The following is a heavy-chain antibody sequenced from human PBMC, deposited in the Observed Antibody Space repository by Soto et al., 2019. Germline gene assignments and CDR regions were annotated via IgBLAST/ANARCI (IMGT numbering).Heavy chain of an antibody. CDR2: INHSGST. CDR1: GGSFSGYY. Sequence: QVQLQQWGAGLLKPSEILSLTCAVYGGSFSGYYWSWIRQPPGKGLEWIGEINHSGSTSYKPSLKSRVTISVDTSKNQFSLKLSSVTAADTAVYYCARGTAWVPDNWFDPWGQGTLVTVS. CDR3: ARGTAWVPDNWFDP. J-gene: IGHJ5*02. D-gene: IGHD2-21*02. V-gene: IGHV4-34*01.